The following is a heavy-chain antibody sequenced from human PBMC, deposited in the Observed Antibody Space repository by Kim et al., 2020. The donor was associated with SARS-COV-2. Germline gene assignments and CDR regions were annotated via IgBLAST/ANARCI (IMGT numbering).Heavy chain of an antibody. J-gene: IGHJ6*02. V-gene: IGHV3-43*01. CDR3: AKDVYGDYIGGGMDV. CDR1: GFTFDDYT. Sequence: GSLRLSCAASGFTFDDYTMHWVRQAPGKGLEWVSLISWDGGSTYYADSVKGRFTISRDNSKNSLYLQMNSLRTEDTALYYCAKDVYGDYIGGGMDVWGQGTTVTVSS. D-gene: IGHD4-17*01. CDR2: ISWDGGST.